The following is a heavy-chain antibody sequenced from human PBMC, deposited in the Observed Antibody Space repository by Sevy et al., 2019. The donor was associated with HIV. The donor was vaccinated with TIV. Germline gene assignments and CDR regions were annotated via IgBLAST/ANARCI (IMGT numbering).Heavy chain of an antibody. D-gene: IGHD4-17*01. CDR2: IWYDGSNK. CDR3: ARDPKGVGVTTFPRY. Sequence: GGSLRLSCAASGFTFSSYGMHWVRQAPGKGLEWVAVIWYDGSNKYYADSVKGRFTISRDNSKNTLYLQMNSLRAEDTAVYYCARDPKGVGVTTFPRYWGQGTLVTVSS. CDR1: GFTFSSYG. V-gene: IGHV3-33*01. J-gene: IGHJ4*02.